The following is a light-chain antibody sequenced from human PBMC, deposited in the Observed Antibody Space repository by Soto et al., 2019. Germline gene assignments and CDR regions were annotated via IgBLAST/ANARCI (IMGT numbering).Light chain of an antibody. CDR2: KAS. Sequence: DIQMTQSPSTLSGSVGDRVTIPCRASQTISSWLAWYQQKPGKAPKLLIYKASTLKSGVPSRFSGSGSGTEFRLTISTMQPDDFATYYCQQYHIYSGTFGQGTKVDIK. J-gene: IGKJ1*01. CDR1: QTISSW. CDR3: QQYHIYSGT. V-gene: IGKV1-5*03.